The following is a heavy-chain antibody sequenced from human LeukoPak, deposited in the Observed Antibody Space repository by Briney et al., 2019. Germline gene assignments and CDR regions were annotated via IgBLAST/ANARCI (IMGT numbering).Heavy chain of an antibody. CDR1: GFTFSDYY. CDR3: ARDVGLLPHFDY. Sequence: GGSLRLSXAASGFTFSDYYVSWICQAPGKGLEWVSYISSSGSTIYYADSVKGRFTISRDNAKNSLYLQMNSLRAEDTAVYYCARDVGLLPHFDYWGQGTLVTVSS. J-gene: IGHJ4*02. D-gene: IGHD2-15*01. CDR2: ISSSGSTI. V-gene: IGHV3-11*04.